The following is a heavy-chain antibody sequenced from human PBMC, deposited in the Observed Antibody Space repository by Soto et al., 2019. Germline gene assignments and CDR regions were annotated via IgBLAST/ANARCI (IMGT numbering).Heavy chain of an antibody. CDR2: ISYDGSNK. CDR3: ARDSVRLGELSFSSQKQGIDY. CDR1: GFTFSSYA. D-gene: IGHD3-16*02. Sequence: QVQLVESGGGVVQPGRSLRLSCAASGFTFSSYAMHWVRQAPGKGLEWVAVISYDGSNKYYADSVKGRFTISRDNSKNTLYLQMTSLRAEDTAVYYCARDSVRLGELSFSSQKQGIDYWGQGTLVTVSS. V-gene: IGHV3-30-3*01. J-gene: IGHJ4*02.